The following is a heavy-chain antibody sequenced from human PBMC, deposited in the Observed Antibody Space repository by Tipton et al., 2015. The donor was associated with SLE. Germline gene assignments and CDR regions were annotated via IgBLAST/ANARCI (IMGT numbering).Heavy chain of an antibody. D-gene: IGHD5-12*01. V-gene: IGHV5-51*03. CDR3: ARRNIDCNYVDY. CDR2: IHPADSDI. J-gene: IGHJ4*02. Sequence: QLVQSGAEVKKQGESLKISCKGSGYSFTSYWIGWVRQMPGKGLEWMGIIHPADSDIKYNPSFQGQVSISADKSINTAYLQLSSLKASDTAMYYCARRNIDCNYVDYWGRGTLVTFSS. CDR1: GYSFTSYW.